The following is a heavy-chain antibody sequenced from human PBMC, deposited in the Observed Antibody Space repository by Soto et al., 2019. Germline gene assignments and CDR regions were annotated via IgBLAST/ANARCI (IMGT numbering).Heavy chain of an antibody. J-gene: IGHJ5*02. V-gene: IGHV4-30-2*01. Sequence: LSLTCAVSGGSISSGGYSWSWIRQPPGKGLEWIGYIYHSGSTYYSPSLKSRVTISVDRSKNQFSLKLSSVTAADTAVYYCARVPDRWGQGTLVTVSS. D-gene: IGHD2-2*01. CDR1: GGSISSGGYS. CDR3: ARVPDR. CDR2: IYHSGST.